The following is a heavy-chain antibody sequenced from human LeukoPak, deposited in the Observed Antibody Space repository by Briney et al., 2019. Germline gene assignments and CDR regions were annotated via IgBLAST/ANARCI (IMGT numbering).Heavy chain of an antibody. Sequence: DSVKLSCNASGYTFIGYYLHWVRQPHGQGLELMGWINPHNGDTNYAQKFQGRVTMTRDTSITTAYMELSRLKSDDTAVYYCATVRDIVVGGGPYYFDYWGQGTLVTVSS. D-gene: IGHD2-15*01. V-gene: IGHV1-2*02. CDR1: GYTFIGYY. CDR3: ATVRDIVVGGGPYYFDY. CDR2: INPHNGDT. J-gene: IGHJ4*02.